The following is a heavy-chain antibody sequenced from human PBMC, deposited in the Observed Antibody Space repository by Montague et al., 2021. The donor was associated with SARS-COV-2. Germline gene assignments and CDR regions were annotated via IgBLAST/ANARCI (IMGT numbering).Heavy chain of an antibody. V-gene: IGHV4-39*01. CDR1: GGSISSSSYY. J-gene: IGHJ4*02. CDR2: IYYSGST. Sequence: SETRSLTCTVSGGSISSSSYYWGWIRQPPGKGLEWIGSIYYSGSTYYNPSLKSRVTISVDTSKNQFSLKLSSVTAADTAVYYCARNVLLWFGELYYFDYWGQGTLVTVSS. CDR3: ARNVLLWFGELYYFDY. D-gene: IGHD3-10*01.